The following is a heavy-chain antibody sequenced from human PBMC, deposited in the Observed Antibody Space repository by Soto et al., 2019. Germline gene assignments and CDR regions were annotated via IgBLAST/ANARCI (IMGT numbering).Heavy chain of an antibody. CDR2: INAGNGNT. CDR3: ASVGNIVVVPAAMLLYYGMDV. CDR1: EYTFTSYA. J-gene: IGHJ6*02. Sequence: GASVKVSCKASEYTFTSYAMHWVRQAPGQRLEWMGWINAGNGNTKYSQKFQGRVTITRDTSASTAYMELSSLRSEDTAVYYCASVGNIVVVPAAMLLYYGMDVWGQGTTVTVS. D-gene: IGHD2-2*01. V-gene: IGHV1-3*01.